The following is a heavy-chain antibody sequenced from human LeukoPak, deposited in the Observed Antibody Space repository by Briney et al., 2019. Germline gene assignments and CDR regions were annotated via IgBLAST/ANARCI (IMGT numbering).Heavy chain of an antibody. D-gene: IGHD4-17*01. CDR3: ARLGARQMLEY. CDR1: EFTFSSYW. V-gene: IGHV3-7*01. Sequence: GGSLRLSCAASEFTFSSYWMSWVRQAPGKGLEWVANIKQDGGQIYYLESVKGRFTVSRDNAKNPLYLQMNSLRAEDTAVYYCARLGARQMLEYWGQGTLVTVSS. J-gene: IGHJ4*02. CDR2: IKQDGGQI.